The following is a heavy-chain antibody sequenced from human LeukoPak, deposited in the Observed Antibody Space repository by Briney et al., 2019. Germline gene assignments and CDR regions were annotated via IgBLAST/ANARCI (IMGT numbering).Heavy chain of an antibody. CDR1: GYSISSGYY. V-gene: IGHV4-38-2*02. D-gene: IGHD6-19*01. CDR3: ARSIRGYSSGWYYFDY. Sequence: PSETLSLTCTVSGYSISSGYYWGWIRQPPGKGLEWIGSIYHSGSTYYNPSLKSRVTISVDTSKNQFSLKLSSVTAADTAVYYCARSIRGYSSGWYYFDYWGQGTLITVSS. CDR2: IYHSGST. J-gene: IGHJ4*02.